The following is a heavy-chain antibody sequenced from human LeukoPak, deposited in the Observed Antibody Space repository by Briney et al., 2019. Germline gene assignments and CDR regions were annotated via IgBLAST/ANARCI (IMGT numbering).Heavy chain of an antibody. J-gene: IGHJ4*02. D-gene: IGHD3-9*01. V-gene: IGHV4-59*08. Sequence: PSETLSLTCTVSGGSISSYYWSWIRQPPGKGLEWIGYIYYSGSTNYNPSLKSRVTISVDTSKNQFSLKLSSVAAADTAVYYCARQGVRDILTGSALDYWGQGTLVTVSS. CDR2: IYYSGST. CDR1: GGSISSYY. CDR3: ARQGVRDILTGSALDY.